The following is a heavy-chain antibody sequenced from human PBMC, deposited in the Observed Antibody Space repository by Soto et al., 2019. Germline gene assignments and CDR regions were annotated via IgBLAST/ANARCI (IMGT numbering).Heavy chain of an antibody. CDR3: AREVSGWYYYYGMDV. CDR2: IYYSGST. J-gene: IGHJ6*02. V-gene: IGHV4-30-4*01. D-gene: IGHD6-19*01. Sequence: SETLSLACTVSGGSISIGDYYWSCIRQPPGKGLEWIGYIYYSGSTYYNPSLKSRVTISVDTSKNQFSLKLSSVTAADTAVYYCAREVSGWYYYYGMDVWGQGTTVTVSS. CDR1: GGSISIGDYY.